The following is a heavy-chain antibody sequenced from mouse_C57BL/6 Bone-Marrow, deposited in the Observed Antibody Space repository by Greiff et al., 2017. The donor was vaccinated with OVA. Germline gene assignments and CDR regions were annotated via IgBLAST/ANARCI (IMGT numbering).Heavy chain of an antibody. CDR2: INPGSGGT. J-gene: IGHJ3*01. V-gene: IGHV1-54*01. D-gene: IGHD1-1*02. CDR3: ARLNYAWFAY. Sequence: QVQLKESGAELVRPGTSVKVSCKASGYAFTNYLIEWVKQRPGQGLEWIGVINPGSGGTNYNEKFKGKATLTADKSSSTAYMQLSSLTSEDSAVYFCARLNYAWFAYWGQGTLVTVSA. CDR1: GYAFTNYL.